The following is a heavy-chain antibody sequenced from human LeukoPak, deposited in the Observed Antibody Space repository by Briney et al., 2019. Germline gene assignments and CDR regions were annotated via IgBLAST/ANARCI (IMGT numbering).Heavy chain of an antibody. CDR3: ARTPLGGVIVTPTQCFDY. D-gene: IGHD3-16*02. CDR2: ISAYNSNT. CDR1: GYTFTSYG. J-gene: IGHJ4*02. Sequence: ASVKVSCKASGYTFTSYGISWVRQAPGQGLEWMGWISAYNSNTNYAQKLQGRVTMTTDTSTSTAYMELRSLRSDDTAVYYCARTPLGGVIVTPTQCFDYWGQGTLVTVSS. V-gene: IGHV1-18*01.